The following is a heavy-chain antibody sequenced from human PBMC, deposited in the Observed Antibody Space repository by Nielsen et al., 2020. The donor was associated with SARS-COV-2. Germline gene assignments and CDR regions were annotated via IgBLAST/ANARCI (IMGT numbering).Heavy chain of an antibody. CDR1: GFTFSNDV. D-gene: IGHD5-24*01. V-gene: IGHV3-33*03. Sequence: GGSLRLSCAASGFTFSNDVMHWVRQAPGKGLEWVAGIWYDGSKKYYGDSVKGRFTVSRDNSKNTLFLQMTSLGAEDTAVYYCAKDSSIDGYYYYTGMDAWGQGTTVTVSS. J-gene: IGHJ6*02. CDR2: IWYDGSKK. CDR3: AKDSSIDGYYYYTGMDA.